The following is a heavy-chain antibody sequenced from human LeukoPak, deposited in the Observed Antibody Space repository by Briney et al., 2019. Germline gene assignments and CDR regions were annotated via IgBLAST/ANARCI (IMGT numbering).Heavy chain of an antibody. D-gene: IGHD3-22*01. Sequence: GASVKVSCKASGYTFTNYGINWVRQAPGQGLEWMGWISTHNGNTHYAQKLQGRVTMTTDTSTSTAYMELRSLRSDDTAVYYCARDMRASAIVVVTTSLNAFDIWGQGTMVTVSS. CDR1: GYTFTNYG. V-gene: IGHV1-18*01. CDR2: ISTHNGNT. CDR3: ARDMRASAIVVVTTSLNAFDI. J-gene: IGHJ3*02.